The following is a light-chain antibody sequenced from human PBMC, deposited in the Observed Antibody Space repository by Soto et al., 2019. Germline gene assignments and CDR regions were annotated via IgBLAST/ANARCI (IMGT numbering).Light chain of an antibody. CDR3: QQYNNWPPR. V-gene: IGKV3-15*01. Sequence: EIVMTQSPATLSVSPGERATLSCRASQSISSNLAWYQQKPGQAPRLLTYGASTRATGIPARFSGSGSETEFTLTISSLQSEDFAVYHCQQYNNWPPRFAQGTKVEIK. CDR1: QSISSN. CDR2: GAS. J-gene: IGKJ1*01.